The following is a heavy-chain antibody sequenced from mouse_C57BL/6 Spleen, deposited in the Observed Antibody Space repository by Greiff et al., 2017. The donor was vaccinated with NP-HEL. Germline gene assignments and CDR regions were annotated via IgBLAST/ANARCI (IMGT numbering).Heavy chain of an antibody. CDR3: ARIGDYSNFWYFDV. Sequence: QVQLQQPGAELVKPGASVKMSCKASGYTFTSYWITWVKQRPGQGLEWIGDIYPGSGSTNYNEKFKSKATLTVDTSSSTAYMQLSSLTSEDSAVYYCARIGDYSNFWYFDVWGTGTTVTVSS. D-gene: IGHD2-5*01. CDR1: GYTFTSYW. J-gene: IGHJ1*03. CDR2: IYPGSGST. V-gene: IGHV1-55*01.